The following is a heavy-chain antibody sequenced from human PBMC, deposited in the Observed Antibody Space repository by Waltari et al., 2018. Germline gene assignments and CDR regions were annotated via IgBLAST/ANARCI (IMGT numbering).Heavy chain of an antibody. Sequence: QVQLQESGPGLVKPSGTLSLTCAVSGGSLNSSNWWRWVRQPPGKGLEWIGEIYHSGSTNYNPSLKSRVTISVDKSKNQFSLKMNSVTAADTAVYYGARTRGYSYGIYYYYYYGMDVWGHGTTVTVSS. CDR1: GGSLNSSNW. D-gene: IGHD5-18*01. J-gene: IGHJ6*02. CDR3: ARTRGYSYGIYYYYYYGMDV. V-gene: IGHV4-4*02. CDR2: IYHSGST.